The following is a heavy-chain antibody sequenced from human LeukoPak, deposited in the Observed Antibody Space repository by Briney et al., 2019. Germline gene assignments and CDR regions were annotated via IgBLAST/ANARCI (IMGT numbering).Heavy chain of an antibody. CDR3: ARAPSGVSFDY. CDR1: GDTISTSSYY. Sequence: SETLSLTCTVSGDTISTSSYYFAWIRQPPGKGLEWIGSVYYSGSTYYHPSLKSRVTISIDTSKNQFSLNLNSVTAADTAVYYCARAPSGVSFDYWGQGTLVTVSS. D-gene: IGHD1-26*01. CDR2: VYYSGST. V-gene: IGHV4-39*07. J-gene: IGHJ4*02.